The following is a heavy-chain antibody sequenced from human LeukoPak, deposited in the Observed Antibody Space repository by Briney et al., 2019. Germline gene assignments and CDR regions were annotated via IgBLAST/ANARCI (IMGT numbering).Heavy chain of an antibody. Sequence: SETLSLTCTVSGGSISSGSYYWSWIRQPAGKGLEWIGRIYTSGSTNYNPSLKSRVTISVDTSKNQFSLKLSSVTAADTAVYYCARVSARYDYVWGSYRYTNDEDFDYWGQGTLVTVSS. CDR2: IYTSGST. CDR3: ARVSARYDYVWGSYRYTNDEDFDY. V-gene: IGHV4-61*02. J-gene: IGHJ4*02. D-gene: IGHD3-16*02. CDR1: GGSISSGSYY.